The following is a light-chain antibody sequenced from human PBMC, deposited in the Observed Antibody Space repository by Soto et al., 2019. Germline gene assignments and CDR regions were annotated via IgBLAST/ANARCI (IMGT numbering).Light chain of an antibody. CDR2: DAS. J-gene: IGKJ4*01. CDR1: QSVSNDF. CDR3: QQFSSYPLT. V-gene: IGKV3-20*01. Sequence: EIVLTQSPGILSLSPGXRVTLSCRASQSVSNDFLAWYQQKPGQAPRLLIYDASSRATGIPDRFSGGGSGTDFTLTLSRLEPEDFAVYYCQQFSSYPLTFGGGTKVDIK.